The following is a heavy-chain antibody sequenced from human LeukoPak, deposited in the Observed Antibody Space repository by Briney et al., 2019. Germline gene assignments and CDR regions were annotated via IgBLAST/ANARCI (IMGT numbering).Heavy chain of an antibody. D-gene: IGHD3-10*01. Sequence: PSETLSLTCAVYGGSFSGYYWSWIRQPPGKGLEWIGEINHSGSTNYNPSLKSRVTISVDTSKNQFSLKLSSVTAADTAVYYCARSSDYYGSGSYWVYYYYYMDVWGKGTTVTVSS. CDR3: ARSSDYYGSGSYWVYYYYYMDV. J-gene: IGHJ6*03. CDR1: GGSFSGYY. V-gene: IGHV4-34*01. CDR2: INHSGST.